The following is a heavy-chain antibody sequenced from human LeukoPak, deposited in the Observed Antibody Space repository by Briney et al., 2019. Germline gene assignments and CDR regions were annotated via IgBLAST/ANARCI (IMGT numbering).Heavy chain of an antibody. CDR1: SGSFNSYF. V-gene: IGHV4-34*01. D-gene: IGHD3-3*01. Sequence: SETLSLTCAVYSGSFNSYFWSWIRQVPGKGLEWIAELSESGGTNYNPSLKSQVTISVDTSKNQFSLKLSSVTAADTAVYYCARNFGVALWPDYWGQGTLVTVSS. J-gene: IGHJ4*02. CDR3: ARNFGVALWPDY. CDR2: LSESGGT.